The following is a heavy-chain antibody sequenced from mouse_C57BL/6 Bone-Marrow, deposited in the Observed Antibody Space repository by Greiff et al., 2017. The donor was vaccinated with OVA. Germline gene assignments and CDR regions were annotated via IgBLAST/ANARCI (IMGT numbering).Heavy chain of an antibody. CDR2: ISYDGSN. CDR3: ARKQDYYGSSYGGDY. V-gene: IGHV3-6*01. CDR1: GYSITSGYY. D-gene: IGHD1-1*01. J-gene: IGHJ2*01. Sequence: ESGPGLVKPSQSLSLTCSVTGYSITSGYYWNWIRQFPGNKLEWMGYISYDGSNNYNPSLKNRISITRDTSKNQFFLKLNSVTTEDTATYYCARKQDYYGSSYGGDYWGQGTTLTVSS.